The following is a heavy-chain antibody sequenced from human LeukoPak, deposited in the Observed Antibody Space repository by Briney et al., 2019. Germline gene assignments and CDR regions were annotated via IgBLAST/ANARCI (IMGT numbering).Heavy chain of an antibody. CDR2: IYYSGTT. V-gene: IGHV4-59*08. CDR1: GASISSYY. J-gene: IGHJ4*02. D-gene: IGHD6-19*01. CDR3: ARQGIRGQWLVHFDY. Sequence: PSETLSLTCSVSGASISSYYWSWIRQSPGKGPEWIGYIYYSGTTNYNPFLKSRVTISIDTSKNQFSLKLISVTAADTAVYYCARQGIRGQWLVHFDYWGQGTLVTVSS.